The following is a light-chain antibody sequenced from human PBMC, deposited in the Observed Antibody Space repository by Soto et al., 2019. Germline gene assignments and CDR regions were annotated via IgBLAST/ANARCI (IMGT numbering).Light chain of an antibody. Sequence: IVMTDSPSTLSVSPGERATLSFMASQSVSSNLAWYQQKPGQAPRLLIYGASSRATGIPDRFSGSGSGTDFTLTISSLEPEDFAVYYCHQRSNWPPFTFGGGTKVDIK. V-gene: IGKV3-11*01. J-gene: IGKJ4*01. CDR2: GAS. CDR3: HQRSNWPPFT. CDR1: QSVSSN.